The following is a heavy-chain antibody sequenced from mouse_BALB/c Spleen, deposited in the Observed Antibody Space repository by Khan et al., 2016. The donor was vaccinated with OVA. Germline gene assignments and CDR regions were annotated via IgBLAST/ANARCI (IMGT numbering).Heavy chain of an antibody. D-gene: IGHD1-1*01. CDR1: GYTFINYW. CDR2: INPSTGYT. V-gene: IGHV1-7*01. Sequence: QVQLQQSGAELAKPGASVKMSCKASGYTFINYWILWVKQRPGQGLEWIGYINPSTGYTEYNQNFKDKATLTADKSSSTAYMQLSSLPSEDSAVYYCARRSLRWDFDYWGQGTTLTVSS. CDR3: ARRSLRWDFDY. J-gene: IGHJ2*01.